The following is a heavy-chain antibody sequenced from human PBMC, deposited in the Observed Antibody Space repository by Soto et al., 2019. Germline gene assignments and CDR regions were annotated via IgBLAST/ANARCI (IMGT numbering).Heavy chain of an antibody. D-gene: IGHD5-12*01. Sequence: QVQLVESGGGVVQPGRSLRLSCAASGFTFSSYGMHWVRQAPGKGLEWVAVIWYDGSNKYYADSVKGRFTISRDNSKNTLDLQMNSLRVEDTAVYSCERDLANGQIGATYALGWYFDYWGQGTLVTVSS. CDR2: IWYDGSNK. CDR1: GFTFSSYG. CDR3: ERDLANGQIGATYALGWYFDY. V-gene: IGHV3-33*01. J-gene: IGHJ4*02.